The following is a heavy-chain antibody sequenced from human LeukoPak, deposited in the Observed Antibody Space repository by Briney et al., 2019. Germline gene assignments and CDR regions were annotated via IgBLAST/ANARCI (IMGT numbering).Heavy chain of an antibody. CDR3: ATEQVAAAGAVLDY. CDR2: IYSGGST. V-gene: IGHV3-66*01. J-gene: IGHJ4*02. CDR1: GFTVSSNY. Sequence: PGGSLRLSCAAPGFTVSSNYMSWVRQAPGKGLEWVSVIYSGGSTYYADSVKGRFTISRDNSKNSLHLQMNSLRAENTAVYYCATEQVAAAGAVLDYWGQGTLVTVSS. D-gene: IGHD6-13*01.